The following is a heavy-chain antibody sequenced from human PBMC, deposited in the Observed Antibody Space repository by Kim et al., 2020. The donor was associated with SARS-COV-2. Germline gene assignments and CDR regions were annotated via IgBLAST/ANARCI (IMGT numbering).Heavy chain of an antibody. CDR2: INHSGST. Sequence: SETLSLTCAVYGGSFSGYYWSWIRQPPGKGLEWIGEINHSGSTNYNPSLKSRVTISVDTSKNQFSLKLSSVTAADTAVYYCARDDSSGYPRFDPWGQGTLVTVSS. D-gene: IGHD3-22*01. CDR3: ARDDSSGYPRFDP. CDR1: GGSFSGYY. J-gene: IGHJ5*02. V-gene: IGHV4-34*01.